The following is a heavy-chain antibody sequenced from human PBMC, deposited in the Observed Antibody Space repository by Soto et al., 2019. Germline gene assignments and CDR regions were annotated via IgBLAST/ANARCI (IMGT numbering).Heavy chain of an antibody. CDR1: GYTFTSYG. CDR2: INAYNGNT. V-gene: IGHV1-18*01. D-gene: IGHD6-19*01. J-gene: IGHJ4*02. Sequence: QVQLVQSGAEVKKPGASVKVSCKASGYTFTSYGISWVRQAPGQGLEWMGWINAYNGNTNYAQKPXRXXTMTTDTSTSTAYMELRSLRSDDTAVFYCARDPVAGTYFDYWGQGTLVTVSS. CDR3: ARDPVAGTYFDY.